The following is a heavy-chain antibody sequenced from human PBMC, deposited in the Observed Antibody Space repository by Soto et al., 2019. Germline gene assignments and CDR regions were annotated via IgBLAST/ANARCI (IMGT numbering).Heavy chain of an antibody. Sequence: QVQLQQSGPRLVKPSETLSLTCTVSSGPSSSHNWGWIRQSPGRGLEWIGYVYYTGDTSYNPSLKSRVTISADTSTNNISLTLTSVTAADTALYYCVTQGIDYLHGLVDVWGQGTTVSVSS. CDR2: VYYTGDT. CDR3: VTQGIDYLHGLVDV. J-gene: IGHJ6*02. CDR1: SGPSSSHN. V-gene: IGHV4-59*08. D-gene: IGHD1-26*01.